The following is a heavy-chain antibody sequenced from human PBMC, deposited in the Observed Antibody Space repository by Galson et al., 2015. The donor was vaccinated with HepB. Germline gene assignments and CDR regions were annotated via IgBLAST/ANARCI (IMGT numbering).Heavy chain of an antibody. Sequence: TLSLTCTVSGGSISIGGHFYSWIRQRPGKGLEWIGYIYNSGSTNYNPSLKSRVTISVDTSKNQFSLKLSSVTAADTAIYYCVREWGDYALDFWGQGTPVTVSS. CDR1: GGSISIGGHF. CDR3: VREWGDYALDF. J-gene: IGHJ4*02. D-gene: IGHD4-17*01. CDR2: IYNSGST. V-gene: IGHV4-31*03.